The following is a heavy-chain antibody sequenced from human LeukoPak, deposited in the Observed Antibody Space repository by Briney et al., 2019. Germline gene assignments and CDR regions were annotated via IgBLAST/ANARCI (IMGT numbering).Heavy chain of an antibody. V-gene: IGHV3-53*01. Sequence: GGSLRLSCAPSEFTVSSNSISWVRQAPGKGLEWVSGVYSGGSTLYADSVQGRFIISTDSSKNTLYLQMNTLRAEDTAVYYCAGGHSSGSYFNAYHLWGQGTMVTVSS. CDR2: VYSGGST. J-gene: IGHJ3*01. CDR3: AGGHSSGSYFNAYHL. D-gene: IGHD3-22*01. CDR1: EFTVSSNS.